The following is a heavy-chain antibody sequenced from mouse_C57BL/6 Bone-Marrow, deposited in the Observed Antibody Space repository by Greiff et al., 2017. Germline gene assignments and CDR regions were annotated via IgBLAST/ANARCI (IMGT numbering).Heavy chain of an antibody. CDR3: ARVRSSTMVTYYAMDY. CDR2: INPGSGGT. J-gene: IGHJ4*01. Sequence: QVQLQQSGAELVRPGTSVKVSCKASGYAFTNYLIEWVKQRPGQGLEWIGVINPGSGGTNYNEKFKGKATLTADKSSSTAYMKLSSLSSEDSAVYFCARVRSSTMVTYYAMDYWGQGTSVTVSS. D-gene: IGHD2-2*01. V-gene: IGHV1-54*01. CDR1: GYAFTNYL.